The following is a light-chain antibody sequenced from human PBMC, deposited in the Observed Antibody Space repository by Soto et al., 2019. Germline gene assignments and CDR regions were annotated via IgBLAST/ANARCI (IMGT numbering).Light chain of an antibody. CDR3: NSYTTNSNRV. Sequence: QSVLTQPASVSGSPGQSITISCTGTSSDVGAYNYVSWYQHHPGKAPKLMIYEVTNRPSGVSNRFSGPKSGNTASLTISGLQAEDEADYYCNSYTTNSNRVFGTGTKVTVL. CDR1: SSDVGAYNY. CDR2: EVT. V-gene: IGLV2-14*01. J-gene: IGLJ1*01.